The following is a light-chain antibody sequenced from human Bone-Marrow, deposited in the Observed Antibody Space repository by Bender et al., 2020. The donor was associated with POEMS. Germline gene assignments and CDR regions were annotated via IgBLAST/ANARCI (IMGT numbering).Light chain of an antibody. Sequence: QSALTQPASVSASPGQSISISCSGTSNDVGFYKSVSWYQQHPGKAPKVIIYGVTKRPPGVSDRFSGSQSDNTASLTISRLQPEDEAYYYCASYTRASFVIFGGGTKMTVL. CDR3: ASYTRASFVI. J-gene: IGLJ2*01. CDR1: SNDVGFYKS. V-gene: IGLV2-14*01. CDR2: GVT.